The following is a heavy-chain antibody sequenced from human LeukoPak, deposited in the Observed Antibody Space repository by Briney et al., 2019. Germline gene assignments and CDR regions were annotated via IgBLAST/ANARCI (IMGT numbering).Heavy chain of an antibody. J-gene: IGHJ3*02. CDR3: ARDFWSGYFTDAFDI. CDR2: IYSSGST. CDR1: GGSISSGSYY. V-gene: IGHV4-61*02. D-gene: IGHD3-3*01. Sequence: SQTLSLTCTVSGGSISSGSYYWSWIRQPAGKGLEWIGRIYSSGSTNYNPSLKSRVTISVDTSKNQFSLKLSSVTAADTAVYYSARDFWSGYFTDAFDIWGQGTMVTVSS.